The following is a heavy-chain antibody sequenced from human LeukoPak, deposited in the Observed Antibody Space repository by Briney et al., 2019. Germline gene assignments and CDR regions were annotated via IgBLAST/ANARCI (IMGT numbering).Heavy chain of an antibody. D-gene: IGHD5-12*01. CDR2: IVVGSGNT. CDR3: ARESTFRLLRNVSDN. V-gene: IGHV1-58*01. CDR1: GFTFTSSA. J-gene: IGHJ3*02. Sequence: GASVKVSCKASGFTFTSSAVQWVRQARGQRLEWIGWIVVGSGNTNYAQKFQERVTITRDMSTSTAYMELSSLRSDDTAVYYCARESTFRLLRNVSDNWGQGRMVTVSS.